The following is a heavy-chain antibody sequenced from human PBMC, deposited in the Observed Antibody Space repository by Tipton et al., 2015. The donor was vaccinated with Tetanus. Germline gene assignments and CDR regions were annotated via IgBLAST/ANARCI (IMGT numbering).Heavy chain of an antibody. J-gene: IGHJ6*02. CDR2: IYTSEST. Sequence: TLSLTCTVSGGSISSYYWSWIRQPAGRGLEWIGRIYTSESTNYNTSLKSRLTMSVDTSKNHFSLSLNSVTAADTAVYYCARMQRYGMDVWGQGATVSVSS. V-gene: IGHV4-4*07. CDR3: ARMQRYGMDV. D-gene: IGHD6-25*01. CDR1: GGSISSYY.